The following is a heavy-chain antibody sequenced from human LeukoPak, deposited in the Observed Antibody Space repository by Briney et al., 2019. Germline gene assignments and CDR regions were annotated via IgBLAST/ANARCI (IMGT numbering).Heavy chain of an antibody. D-gene: IGHD4-17*01. V-gene: IGHV3-30*04. CDR1: GFTFGTYP. CDR2: ISYDADTK. Sequence: GRSLRLSCAASGFTFGTYPMHWVRQAPGKGLEWVAAISYDADTKYYADSVKGRFTISRDNSKNTLHLQMNSLRPEDTAVYYCARGDYGDNWFDPWGQGTPVTVSS. CDR3: ARGDYGDNWFDP. J-gene: IGHJ5*02.